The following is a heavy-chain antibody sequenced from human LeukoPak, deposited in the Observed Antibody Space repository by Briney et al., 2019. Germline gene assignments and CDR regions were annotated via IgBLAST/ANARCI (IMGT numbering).Heavy chain of an antibody. CDR2: IKQDGSER. CDR3: ARDGGHSTDLDX. Sequence: GWSLRLSCATTGFTFSRHWMSWVRQAPGKGPEWVANIKQDGSERYYVHSVKGRFTISRDNAKNSLYLQMNSLRAEDTAVYYCARDGGHSTDLDXWGQGIPVTV. V-gene: IGHV3-7*01. D-gene: IGHD2-8*02. J-gene: IGHJ4*02. CDR1: GFTFSRHW.